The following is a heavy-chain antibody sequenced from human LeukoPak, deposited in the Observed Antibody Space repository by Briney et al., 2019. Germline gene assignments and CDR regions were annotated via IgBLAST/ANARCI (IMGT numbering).Heavy chain of an antibody. CDR1: GGSFSGYY. CDR3: ARRVRRGMIAVAGTLDY. D-gene: IGHD6-19*01. V-gene: IGHV4-34*01. J-gene: IGHJ4*02. Sequence: EASETLSLTCAVYGGSFSGYYWSWIRQPPGKGLEWIGEINHSGSTNYNPSLKSRVTISVDTSKNQFSLKLSSVTAADTAVYYCARRVRRGMIAVAGTLDYWGQGTLVTVSS. CDR2: INHSGST.